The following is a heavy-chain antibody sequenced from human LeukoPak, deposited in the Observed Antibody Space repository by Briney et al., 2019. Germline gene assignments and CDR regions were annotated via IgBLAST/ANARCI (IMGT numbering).Heavy chain of an antibody. D-gene: IGHD5/OR15-5a*01. CDR2: MNPNSGNT. CDR1: GYTFTSYD. CDR3: ARVTRGYSVYGYYYYYMDV. J-gene: IGHJ6*03. Sequence: ASVTVSCKASGYTFTSYDINWVRQATGQGLEWMGWMNPNSGNTGYAQKFQGRVTMTRNTSISTAYMELSSLRSEDTAVYYCARVTRGYSVYGYYYYYMDVWGKGTTVTISS. V-gene: IGHV1-8*01.